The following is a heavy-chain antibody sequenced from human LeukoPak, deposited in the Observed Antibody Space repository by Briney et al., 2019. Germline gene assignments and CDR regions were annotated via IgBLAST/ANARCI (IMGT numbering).Heavy chain of an antibody. J-gene: IGHJ4*01. V-gene: IGHV4-59*11. CDR1: GGXLXGHY. CDR3: ARGEGERYYVNFFDY. CDR2: FYYRGST. D-gene: IGHD1-26*01. Sequence: SETLSLICSVSGGXLXGHYWXXXRQPPGKGLEWIGYFYYRGSTNYHPSLKSRVTISVDTSKNQFSLKVNSVTSADTAVYYCARGEGERYYVNFFDYWGHGNFVTVSS.